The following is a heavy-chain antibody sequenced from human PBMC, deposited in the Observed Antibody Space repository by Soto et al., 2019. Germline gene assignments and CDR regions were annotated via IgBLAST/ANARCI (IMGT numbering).Heavy chain of an antibody. CDR2: INAGNGNT. CDR3: ARAPSWWYFDL. J-gene: IGHJ2*01. V-gene: IGHV1-3*05. Sequence: QVQLVQSGAEEKKPGASVKVSCKASGYTFTSYAMHWVRQAPGQRLEWMGWINAGNGNTKYSQKSPGRVTITRDTSASTAYMELSSLRSEDTAVYYCARAPSWWYFDLWGRGTLVTVSS. CDR1: GYTFTSYA.